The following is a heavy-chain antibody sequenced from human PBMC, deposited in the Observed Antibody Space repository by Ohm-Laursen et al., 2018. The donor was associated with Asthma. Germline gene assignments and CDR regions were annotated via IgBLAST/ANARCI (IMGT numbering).Heavy chain of an antibody. J-gene: IGHJ5*02. CDR2: ISHSGAA. V-gene: IGHV4/OR15-8*01. D-gene: IGHD6-19*01. Sequence: SETLSPTCVLSGGSINNYWWSWVRQPPGKGLEWIGEISHSGAASFNPSLTSRVTISLDKSKTHFSLELTSVTAADTAVYYCARSTGWYRLDLWGQGTLVTVSS. CDR3: ARSTGWYRLDL. CDR1: GGSINNYW.